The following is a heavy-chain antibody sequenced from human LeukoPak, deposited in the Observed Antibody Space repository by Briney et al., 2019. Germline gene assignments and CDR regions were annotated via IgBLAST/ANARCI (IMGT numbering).Heavy chain of an antibody. J-gene: IGHJ5*02. Sequence: PSQTLFLTCTVSGGSISSCGYYWSWIRQHPGKGLEWIGYIYYSGSTYYNPSLKSRVTISVDTSKNQFSLKLSSVTAADTAVYYCARDPLPDAHYYDSTWGQGTLVTVSS. D-gene: IGHD3-22*01. CDR2: IYYSGST. CDR1: GGSISSCGYY. CDR3: ARDPLPDAHYYDST. V-gene: IGHV4-31*03.